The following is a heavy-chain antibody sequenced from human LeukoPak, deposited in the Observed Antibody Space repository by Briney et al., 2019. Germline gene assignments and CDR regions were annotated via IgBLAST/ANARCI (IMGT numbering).Heavy chain of an antibody. V-gene: IGHV1-18*01. CDR1: GYTFTSYG. CDR3: ARDLYDSSGYYYYGPSRVYAFDI. D-gene: IGHD3-22*01. CDR2: ISAYNGNT. Sequence: ASVKVSCKASGYTFTSYGISWVRQTPGQGLEWMGWISAYNGNTNYAQKLQGRVTMTTDTSTSTAYMELRSLRSDDTAVYYCARDLYDSSGYYYYGPSRVYAFDIWGQGTMGTVSS. J-gene: IGHJ3*02.